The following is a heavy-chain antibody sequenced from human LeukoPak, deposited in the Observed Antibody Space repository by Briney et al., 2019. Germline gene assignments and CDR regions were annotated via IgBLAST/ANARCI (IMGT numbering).Heavy chain of an antibody. CDR1: GFTLSSYA. V-gene: IGHV3-23*01. J-gene: IGHJ4*02. D-gene: IGHD5-24*01. CDR2: ISGGGGST. Sequence: GGSLRLSCAASGFTLSSYAMHWVRQAPGKGLEWVSGISGGGGSTYDADSVKGRFTISRDHSKNTVYLQMNSLTAEDTALYYCAKEDDVYSFSFQYWGQGTLVTVSS. CDR3: AKEDDVYSFSFQY.